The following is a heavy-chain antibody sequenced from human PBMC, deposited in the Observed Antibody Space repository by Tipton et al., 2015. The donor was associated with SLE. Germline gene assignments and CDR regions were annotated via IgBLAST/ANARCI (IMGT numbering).Heavy chain of an antibody. CDR1: GYIFTTYD. CDR2: ISTYNSNT. CDR3: ARDRCEWPLADCPFDY. V-gene: IGHV1-18*01. Sequence: QLVQSGAEVKKPGASAKVSCKASGYIFTTYDITWVRQAPGQGLEWMGWISTYNSNTNYAQKVQGRVTMTTDTSTSTAYLELRSLRAEDTAVYYCARDRCEWPLADCPFDYWGQGTLVTVSS. D-gene: IGHD2-21*01. J-gene: IGHJ4*02.